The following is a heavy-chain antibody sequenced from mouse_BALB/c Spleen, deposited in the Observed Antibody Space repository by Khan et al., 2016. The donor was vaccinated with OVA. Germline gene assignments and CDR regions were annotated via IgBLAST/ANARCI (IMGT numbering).Heavy chain of an antibody. J-gene: IGHJ3*01. V-gene: IGHV1-4*01. D-gene: IGHD2-14*01. CDR1: GYTFTSYT. CDR3: VRDGAYHRNDGWFAY. CDR2: INPSNGYT. Sequence: VQLQQSGAELARPGASVKMSCKASGYTFTSYTIHWIKKRPGQGLEWIGYINPSNGYTNYNQKFKDKATLTTDKSSTTAYLQLHSLTSDDSAVYNGVRDGAYHRNDGWFAYWGQGTLVTVSA.